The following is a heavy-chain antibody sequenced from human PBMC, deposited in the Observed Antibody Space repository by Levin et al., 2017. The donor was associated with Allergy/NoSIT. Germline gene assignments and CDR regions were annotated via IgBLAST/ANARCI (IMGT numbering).Heavy chain of an antibody. J-gene: IGHJ6*02. CDR3: ADLGRSYGLDV. CDR2: ITSKGNSYSS. Sequence: GGSLRLSCAGSEFDFNDHYIDWVRQAPGKGLEWVGRITSKGNSYSSEYAASVRGRFTISRDDSENSVYLQMNSLKTEDTAVYYCADLGRSYGLDVWGQGTTVTGSS. CDR1: EFDFNDHY. D-gene: IGHD1-26*01. V-gene: IGHV3-72*01.